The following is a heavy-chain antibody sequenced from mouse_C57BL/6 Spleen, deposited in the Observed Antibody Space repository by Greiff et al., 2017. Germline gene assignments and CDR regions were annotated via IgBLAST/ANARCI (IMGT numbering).Heavy chain of an antibody. CDR2: IYPGDGDT. J-gene: IGHJ1*03. Sequence: QVQLQQSGAELVKPGASVKISCKASGYAFSSYWMNWVMQRPGKGLEWIGQIYPGDGDTNYNGKFKGKATVTADKSSSTAYMQLSSLSSEASAFCFCARFYGSTCCDFDVWGTGTTVTVSS. CDR1: GYAFSSYW. V-gene: IGHV1-80*01. D-gene: IGHD1-1*01. CDR3: ARFYGSTCCDFDV.